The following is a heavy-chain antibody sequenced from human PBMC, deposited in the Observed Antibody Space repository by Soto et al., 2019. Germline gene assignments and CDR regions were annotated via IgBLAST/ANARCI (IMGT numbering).Heavy chain of an antibody. CDR3: ARRDYYDSSGRNWFDP. V-gene: IGHV5-10-1*01. Sequence: EASVKVSCNASGGTFSSYWISWVRQMPGKGLELMGRIDPSDSYNNFSPSFQGHVTISADKSIRTAYLQWSSLKASDTAMYYCARRDYYDSSGRNWFDPWGQGTLVTVSS. D-gene: IGHD3-22*01. CDR1: GGTFSSYW. J-gene: IGHJ5*02. CDR2: IDPSDSYN.